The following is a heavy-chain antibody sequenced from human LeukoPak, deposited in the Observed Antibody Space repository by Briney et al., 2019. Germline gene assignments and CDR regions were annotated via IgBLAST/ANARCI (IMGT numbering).Heavy chain of an antibody. D-gene: IGHD1-7*01. Sequence: KPSETLSLTCTVSGGSISSYYWSWTRQPPGKGLEWIGYIYYSGSTNYNPSLKSRVTISVDTSKNQFSLKLSSVTAADTAVYYCARDMTGTTPTFDYWGQGTLVTVSS. CDR1: GGSISSYY. CDR2: IYYSGST. CDR3: ARDMTGTTPTFDY. J-gene: IGHJ4*02. V-gene: IGHV4-59*01.